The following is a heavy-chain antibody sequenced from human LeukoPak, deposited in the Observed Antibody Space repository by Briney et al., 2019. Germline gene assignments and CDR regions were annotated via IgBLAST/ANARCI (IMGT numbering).Heavy chain of an antibody. CDR2: IYYSGST. CDR3: ARDCEIYDSTTRGSLPADY. D-gene: IGHD3-22*01. CDR1: GGSISSNY. Sequence: SETLSLTCTVSGGSISSNYWSWIRQPPGKGLEWIGYIYYSGSTNYNPSLKSRVTISVDTSKNQFSLKLSSVTAADTAVYYCARDCEIYDSTTRGSLPADYWGQGTLVTVSS. J-gene: IGHJ4*02. V-gene: IGHV4-59*12.